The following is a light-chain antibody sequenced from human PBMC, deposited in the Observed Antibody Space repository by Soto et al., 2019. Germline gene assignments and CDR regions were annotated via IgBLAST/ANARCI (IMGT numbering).Light chain of an antibody. CDR2: QAS. Sequence: DIQMTQSPSTLSASVGDRVTIACRASQSISSWLAWYQQKPGNAPKLLIYQASSLQSGVPSRFGGSGSGTEFTLTISSLQPDDFATYYCQQYSAYPLTFGGGTKVDTK. CDR1: QSISSW. V-gene: IGKV1-5*03. CDR3: QQYSAYPLT. J-gene: IGKJ4*01.